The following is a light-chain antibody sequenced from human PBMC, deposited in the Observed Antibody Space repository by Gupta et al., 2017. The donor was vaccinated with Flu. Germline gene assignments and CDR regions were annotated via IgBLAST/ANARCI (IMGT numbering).Light chain of an antibody. CDR3: QQENSFPWT. CDR1: QSISSW. V-gene: IGKV1-5*03. Sequence: DIQMTQSPYTLSASTGDRVSITCRTSQSISSWLAWYQQKPGTAPRLLIYQASTLQIGVPSRFSGSGSGTEYTLTISSLQPDDFATYYCQQENSFPWTFGQGTKVEIK. CDR2: QAS. J-gene: IGKJ1*01.